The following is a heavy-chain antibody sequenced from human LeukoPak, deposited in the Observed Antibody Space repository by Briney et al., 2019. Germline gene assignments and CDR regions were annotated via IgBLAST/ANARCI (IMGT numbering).Heavy chain of an antibody. J-gene: IGHJ6*03. D-gene: IGHD3-3*01. CDR2: IYPGDSDT. CDR1: GYSFTSYW. V-gene: IGHV5-51*01. Sequence: GESLKISCKGSGYSFTSYWIGWVRQMPGKGLEWMGIIYPGDSDTRYSPSFQGQVTTSADKSISTAYLQWSSLKASDTAMYYCARPGRWSRGHYYMDVWGKGTTVTVSS. CDR3: ARPGRWSRGHYYMDV.